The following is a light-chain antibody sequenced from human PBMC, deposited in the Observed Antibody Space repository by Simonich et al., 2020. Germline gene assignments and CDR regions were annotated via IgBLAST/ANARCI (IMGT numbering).Light chain of an antibody. CDR1: SGHSSYA. CDR3: QTWGTGINWV. J-gene: IGLJ3*02. CDR2: LNSDGSH. V-gene: IGLV4-69*01. Sequence: QLVLTQSPSASASLGASVKLTCPLSSGHSSYAIAWHQQQPEKGPRYLMKLNSDGSHSKGDGIPDRFSGSSSGAGRYLTISSLQSEDEADYYCQTWGTGINWVFGGGTELTVL.